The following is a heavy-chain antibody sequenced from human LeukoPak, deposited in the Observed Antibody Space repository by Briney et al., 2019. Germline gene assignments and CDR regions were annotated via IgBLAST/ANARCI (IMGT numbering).Heavy chain of an antibody. CDR3: ATLPFDP. CDR1: GGSFSGYY. Sequence: SETLSLTCAVYGGSFSGYYWSWIRQPPGRGLEWIGEINHSGSTNYNPSLKSRVTISVDTSKNQFSLKLSSVTAADTAVYYCATLPFDPWGQGTLVTVSS. V-gene: IGHV4-34*01. J-gene: IGHJ5*02. CDR2: INHSGST.